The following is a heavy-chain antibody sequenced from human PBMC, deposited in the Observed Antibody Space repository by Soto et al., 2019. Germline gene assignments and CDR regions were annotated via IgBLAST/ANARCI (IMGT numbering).Heavy chain of an antibody. V-gene: IGHV3-30*18. Sequence: QVQLVESGGGVVQPGRSLRLSCAASGFTFSSYGMHWVRQAPGKGLEWVAVMSYDGSNKYYADSVKGRFTISRDNSKNTLYLQMNSLRAEDTAVYYCAKDLYCSGGSCYSVYYYYGMDVWGQGTTVTVSS. CDR3: AKDLYCSGGSCYSVYYYYGMDV. CDR2: MSYDGSNK. CDR1: GFTFSSYG. J-gene: IGHJ6*02. D-gene: IGHD2-15*01.